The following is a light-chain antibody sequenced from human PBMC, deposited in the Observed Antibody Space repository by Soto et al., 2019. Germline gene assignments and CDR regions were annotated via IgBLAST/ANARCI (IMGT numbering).Light chain of an antibody. Sequence: AIRMTQSPSSLSASTGDRVTITCRAIQGISSYLAWYQQKPGKAPKLLIYAASTLQSGVPSRFRGSGSGTDFTLTISCLQSEDFETYYCQQYYSYPWTFGQGTKVDIK. J-gene: IGKJ1*01. CDR3: QQYYSYPWT. V-gene: IGKV1-8*01. CDR1: QGISSY. CDR2: AAS.